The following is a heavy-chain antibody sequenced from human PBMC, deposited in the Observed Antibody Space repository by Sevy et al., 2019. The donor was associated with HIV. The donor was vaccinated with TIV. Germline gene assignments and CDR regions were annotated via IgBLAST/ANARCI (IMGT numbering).Heavy chain of an antibody. V-gene: IGHV3-30-3*01. CDR2: ISFDESNK. J-gene: IGHJ6*02. CDR3: ARPRANYVGNCFFYAMDV. CDR1: GFAFTNYYA. D-gene: IGHD1-7*01. Sequence: GGSLRLSCAASGFAFTNYYAMHWVRQAPGKGLEWVALISFDESNKYYADSVKGRFTMSRDNFKNPLYLQMNSLTTEDTAVYYGARPRANYVGNCFFYAMDVWGQGTTVTVSS.